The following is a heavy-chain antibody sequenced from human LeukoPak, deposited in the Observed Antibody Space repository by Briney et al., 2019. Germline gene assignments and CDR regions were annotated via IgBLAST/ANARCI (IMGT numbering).Heavy chain of an antibody. J-gene: IGHJ4*02. CDR1: GFTFGRSW. V-gene: IGHV3-7*01. Sequence: GGSLRLSCGVSGFTFGRSWMSWVRQTPAKGLEFVANIKEDGSVRNYVDSVQGRFTISRDNAKNSLNLHMNSLRAEDTAVYYCARDPGYSSFDYWGQGTLVTVSS. D-gene: IGHD6-13*01. CDR2: IKEDGSVR. CDR3: ARDPGYSSFDY.